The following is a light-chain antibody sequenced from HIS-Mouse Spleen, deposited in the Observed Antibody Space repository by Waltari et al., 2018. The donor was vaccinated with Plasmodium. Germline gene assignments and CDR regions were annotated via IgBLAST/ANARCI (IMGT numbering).Light chain of an antibody. CDR3: SSYTSSSTLV. V-gene: IGLV2-14*03. CDR2: DVS. J-gene: IGLJ2*01. Sequence: QSALTQPASVSGSPGQSITISCTGTSSDVGGSNYVSWYPQHPGKAPKLMIYDVSNRPSGVSNRFSGSKSGNTASLTISGLQAEDEADYYCSSYTSSSTLVFGGGTKLTVL. CDR1: SSDVGGSNY.